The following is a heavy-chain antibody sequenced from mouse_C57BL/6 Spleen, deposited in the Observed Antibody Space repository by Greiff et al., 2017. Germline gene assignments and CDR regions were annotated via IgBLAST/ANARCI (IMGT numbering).Heavy chain of an antibody. Sequence: LMEPGASVKISCKASGYAFSSSWMNWVKQRPGKGLEWIGRIYPGDGDTNYNGKFKGKATLTADKSSSTAYMQLSSLTSEDSAVYFCARGELTGTPPFAYWGQGTLVTVSA. D-gene: IGHD4-1*01. CDR3: ARGELTGTPPFAY. CDR2: IYPGDGDT. CDR1: GYAFSSSW. V-gene: IGHV1-82*01. J-gene: IGHJ3*01.